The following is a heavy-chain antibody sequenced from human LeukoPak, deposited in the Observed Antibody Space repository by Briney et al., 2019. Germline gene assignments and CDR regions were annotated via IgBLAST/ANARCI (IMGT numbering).Heavy chain of an antibody. V-gene: IGHV3-30*02. Sequence: GGSLRLSCAASGFTFSSYGMHWVRQAPGKGLEWVAFIRYDGSNKYYADSVKGRFTISRDNSNNTLYLQMNSLRPEDTALYYCAKRSAAGTVGYFDYWGQGTLVTVSS. CDR3: AKRSAAGTVGYFDY. J-gene: IGHJ4*02. CDR1: GFTFSSYG. CDR2: IRYDGSNK. D-gene: IGHD6-13*01.